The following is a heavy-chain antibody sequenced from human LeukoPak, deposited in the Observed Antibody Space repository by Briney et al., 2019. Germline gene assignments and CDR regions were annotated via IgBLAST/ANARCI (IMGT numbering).Heavy chain of an antibody. D-gene: IGHD1-26*01. V-gene: IGHV1-18*01. Sequence: ASVKVSCKASGYTFTSYGISWVRQAPGQGLEWMGWISAYNGNTNYAQKLQGRVTITRNTSISTAYMELSSLRSEDTAVYYCARQGSGRRGPHDYWGQGTLVTVSS. CDR1: GYTFTSYG. CDR3: ARQGSGRRGPHDY. J-gene: IGHJ4*02. CDR2: ISAYNGNT.